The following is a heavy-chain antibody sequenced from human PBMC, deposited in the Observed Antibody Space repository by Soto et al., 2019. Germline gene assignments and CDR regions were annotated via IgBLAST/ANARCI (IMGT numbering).Heavy chain of an antibody. Sequence: QVQLVESGGGVVQPGRSLRLFCAASGFTFSSYAMHWVRQAPGKGLEWVAVISYDGSNKYYADSVKGRFTISRDNSKNTLYLQMNSLRAEDTAVYYCARATYSSSWYECGYWGQGTLVTVSS. J-gene: IGHJ4*02. D-gene: IGHD6-13*01. CDR2: ISYDGSNK. CDR1: GFTFSSYA. CDR3: ARATYSSSWYECGY. V-gene: IGHV3-30-3*01.